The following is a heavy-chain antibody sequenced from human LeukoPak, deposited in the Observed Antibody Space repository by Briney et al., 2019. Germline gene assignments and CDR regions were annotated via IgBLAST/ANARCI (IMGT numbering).Heavy chain of an antibody. D-gene: IGHD6-13*01. V-gene: IGHV3-30*18. CDR2: ISYDGSNK. CDR1: GFTFSSYG. Sequence: GGSLRLSCAASGFTFSSYGMHWVRQAPGKGLEWVAVISYDGSNKYYADSVKGRFTISRDNSKNTLYLQMNSLRAEDTAVYYCAKVGYSSSWYYFDYWGQGTLVTVSS. J-gene: IGHJ4*02. CDR3: AKVGYSSSWYYFDY.